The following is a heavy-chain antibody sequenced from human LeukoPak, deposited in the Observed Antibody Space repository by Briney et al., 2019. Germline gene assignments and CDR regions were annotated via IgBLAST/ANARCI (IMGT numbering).Heavy chain of an antibody. CDR1: GFTFSSYG. CDR3: ASGYSYGLGSYFDY. J-gene: IGHJ4*02. CDR2: IWYDGSNK. V-gene: IGHV3-33*01. Sequence: GSLRLSCAASGFTFSSYGMHWVRQAPGKGLEWVAVIWYDGSNKYYADSVKGRFTISRDNSKNTLYLQMNSLRAEDTAVYYCASGYSYGLGSYFDYWGQGTLVTVSS. D-gene: IGHD5-18*01.